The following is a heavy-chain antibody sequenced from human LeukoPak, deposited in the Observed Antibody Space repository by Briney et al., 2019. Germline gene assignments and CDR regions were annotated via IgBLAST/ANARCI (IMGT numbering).Heavy chain of an antibody. CDR3: ARGDRYSGSYPEDFDY. V-gene: IGHV4-61*08. D-gene: IGHD1-26*01. CDR2: IYYSGST. J-gene: IGHJ4*02. CDR1: GGSISSGGYY. Sequence: SQTLSLTCTVSGGSISSGGYYWSWIRQPPGKGLEWIGYIYYSGSTNYNPSLKSRVTISVDTSKNQFSLKLSSVTAADTAVYYCARGDRYSGSYPEDFDYWGQGTLVTVSS.